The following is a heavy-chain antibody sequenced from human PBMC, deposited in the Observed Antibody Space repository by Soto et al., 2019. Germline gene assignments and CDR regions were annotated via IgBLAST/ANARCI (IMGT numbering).Heavy chain of an antibody. V-gene: IGHV3-30-3*01. D-gene: IGHD2-21*01. CDR2: ISYDGSEK. CDR3: ARDRLRIPRAYSYGMDV. CDR1: GFTFSSYA. Sequence: PGGSLRLSCAASGFTFSSYAMPWVRQAPGKGLEWVAVISYDGSEKNYGDSVKGRFTISRDNSKNTLYLQMNSLRAEDTAVYYCARDRLRIPRAYSYGMDVRGQGTRVTVSS. J-gene: IGHJ6*02.